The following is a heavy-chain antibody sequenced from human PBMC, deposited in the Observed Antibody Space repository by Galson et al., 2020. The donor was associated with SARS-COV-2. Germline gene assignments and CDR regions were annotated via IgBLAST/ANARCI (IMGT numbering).Heavy chain of an antibody. D-gene: IGHD2-2*03. CDR1: GFTFSSYA. Sequence: SCAASGFTFSSYAMHWVRQAPGKGLEWVAVIWYDGSNQYYADSVKGRFIISRDNSKNTLNLQMNSLRAEDTAVYYCAKGWMYYYYGMDVWGQGTTVTVSS. CDR2: IWYDGSNQ. J-gene: IGHJ6*02. CDR3: AKGWMYYYYGMDV. V-gene: IGHV3-33*06.